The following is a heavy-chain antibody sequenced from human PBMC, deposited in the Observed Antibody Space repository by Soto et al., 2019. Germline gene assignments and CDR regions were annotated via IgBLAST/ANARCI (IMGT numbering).Heavy chain of an antibody. Sequence: GGSLRLSCAASGFPFNNYAMSWVRQAPGKGLEWVSAISASGGSTYYADSVKGRFTISRDNSKNTLYLQVNSLRAEDTAVYYCAKDGGYCSSTSCPYYYYYYMDVWGKGTTVTVSS. J-gene: IGHJ6*03. CDR1: GFPFNNYA. V-gene: IGHV3-23*01. CDR3: AKDGGYCSSTSCPYYYYYYMDV. CDR2: ISASGGST. D-gene: IGHD2-2*01.